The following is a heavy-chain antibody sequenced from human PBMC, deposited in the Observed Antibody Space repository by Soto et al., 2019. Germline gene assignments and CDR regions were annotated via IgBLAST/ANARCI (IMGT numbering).Heavy chain of an antibody. CDR2: MSYDGSNK. CDR1: GFTFSSYA. V-gene: IGHV3-30-3*01. CDR3: ARDKSPYSSGWHNRHFDY. D-gene: IGHD6-19*01. Sequence: QVQLVESGGGVVQPGRSLRLSCAASGFTFSSYAMHWVRQAPGKGLEWVAVMSYDGSNKYYADSVKGRFIISRDNSKNTLYRQMNSLRAEDTAVYYCARDKSPYSSGWHNRHFDYWGQGTLVTVSS. J-gene: IGHJ4*02.